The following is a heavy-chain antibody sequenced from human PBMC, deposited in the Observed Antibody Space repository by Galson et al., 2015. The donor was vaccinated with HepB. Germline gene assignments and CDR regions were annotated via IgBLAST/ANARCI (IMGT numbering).Heavy chain of an antibody. D-gene: IGHD4-17*01. CDR3: ALDYGDSLYYFDY. CDR1: GGTFSSYA. J-gene: IGHJ4*02. CDR2: IIPIFGTA. V-gene: IGHV1-69*13. Sequence: SVKVSCKASGGTFSSYAISWVRQAPGQGLEWMGGIIPIFGTANYAQKFQGRVTITADESTSTAYMELSRLRSDDTAVYYCALDYGDSLYYFDYWGQGTLVTVSS.